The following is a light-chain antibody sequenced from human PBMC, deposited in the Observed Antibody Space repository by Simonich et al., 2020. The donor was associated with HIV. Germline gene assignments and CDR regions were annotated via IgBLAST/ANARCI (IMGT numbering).Light chain of an antibody. Sequence: QSALTQPASVSGSPGQSITISCTGTTSDVGDYNYVSGYQQHPGKAPKLMIYDVIKRPSGVSNRFSGSKSGNTASLTISGLQAEDEADYYCSSYTSSLVIFGGGTKLTVL. CDR3: SSYTSSLVI. CDR2: DVI. V-gene: IGLV2-14*01. J-gene: IGLJ2*01. CDR1: TSDVGDYNY.